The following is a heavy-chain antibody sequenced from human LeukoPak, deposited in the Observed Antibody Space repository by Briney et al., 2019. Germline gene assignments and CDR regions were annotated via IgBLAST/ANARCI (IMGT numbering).Heavy chain of an antibody. CDR2: IYYSGST. D-gene: IGHD3-22*01. J-gene: IGHJ4*02. V-gene: IGHV4-59*01. CDR1: GGSISSYY. CDR3: ARLVTYYYDSGGYPNRIFDY. Sequence: PSETLSLTCTVSGGSISSYYWSWIRQPPGKGLEWIGYIYYSGSTNYNPSLKSRVTISVDTSKNQFSLKLSSVTAADTAVYYCARLVTYYYDSGGYPNRIFDYWGQGTLVTVSS.